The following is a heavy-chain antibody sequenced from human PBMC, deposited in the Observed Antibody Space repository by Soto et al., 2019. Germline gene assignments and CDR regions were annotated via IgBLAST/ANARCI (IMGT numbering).Heavy chain of an antibody. CDR1: GFIFRDYP. V-gene: IGHV3-30*03. D-gene: IGHD1-1*01. CDR2: LSFDGSGV. Sequence: QVQLVESGGGVVQPGGSLRLSCSASGFIFRDYPIHWVRQAPGKGLEWLAVLSFDGSGVYYADSLRGRFTISRDVCKRTVNLLMENLRREETAVDYCARVATRRQSMEALEHWCHGTLVTVPS. CDR3: ARVATRRQSMEALEH. J-gene: IGHJ1*01.